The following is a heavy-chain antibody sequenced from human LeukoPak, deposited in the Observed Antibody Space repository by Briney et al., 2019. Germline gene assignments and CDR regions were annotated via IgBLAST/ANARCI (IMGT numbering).Heavy chain of an antibody. CDR1: GYTFTSYY. V-gene: IGHV1-46*01. CDR3: ARVYCTNGECPPGTY. D-gene: IGHD2-8*01. Sequence: ASVKVSCKASGYTFTSYYMHWVRQAPGQGLEWMGMINPSGGSTSYAQKFQGRVTMTRDTSTSTVYMELSSLRSGDTAMYYCARVYCTNGECPPGTYWGQGTLVTVPS. J-gene: IGHJ4*02. CDR2: INPSGGST.